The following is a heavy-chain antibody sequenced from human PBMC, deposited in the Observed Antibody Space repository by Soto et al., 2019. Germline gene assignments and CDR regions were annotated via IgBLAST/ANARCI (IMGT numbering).Heavy chain of an antibody. J-gene: IGHJ6*02. D-gene: IGHD3-22*01. CDR2: INPSGGST. V-gene: IGHV1-46*03. Sequence: GASVKVSCKASGYTFTSYYMHWVRQAPGQGLEWMGIINPSGGSTSYAQKFQGRVTMTRDTSTSTVYMELSSLRSEDTAVYYCASASSGYNDYYYYGMDVWGQGTTVTVSS. CDR3: ASASSGYNDYYYYGMDV. CDR1: GYTFTSYY.